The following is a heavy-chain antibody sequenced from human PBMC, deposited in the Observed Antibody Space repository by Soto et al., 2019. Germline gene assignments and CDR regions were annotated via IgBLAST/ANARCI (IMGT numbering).Heavy chain of an antibody. Sequence: ASVKVSCKASGYTFTGYYMHWVRQAPGQGLEWMGWNNPNSGGTNYAQKFQGWVTMTRDTSISTAYMELSRLRSDDTAVYYCARGITGTTKLYYYYYMDVWGKGTTVTVSS. CDR3: ARGITGTTKLYYYYYMDV. D-gene: IGHD1-7*01. J-gene: IGHJ6*03. V-gene: IGHV1-2*04. CDR1: GYTFTGYY. CDR2: NNPNSGGT.